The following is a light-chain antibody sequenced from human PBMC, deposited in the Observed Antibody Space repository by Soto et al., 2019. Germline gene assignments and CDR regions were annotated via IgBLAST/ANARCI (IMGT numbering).Light chain of an antibody. CDR3: SAWDGSLSGRV. Sequence: QSVLTQSPSASGTPGQRVTISCSGSSSNIGSNYVYWYRQLPGTAPKLLIYSDTQRPSGVPDRFSGSKSGTSASLAISGLRSEDEADYYCSAWDGSLSGRVFGGGTKLNVL. J-gene: IGLJ2*01. V-gene: IGLV1-47*02. CDR2: SDT. CDR1: SSNIGSNY.